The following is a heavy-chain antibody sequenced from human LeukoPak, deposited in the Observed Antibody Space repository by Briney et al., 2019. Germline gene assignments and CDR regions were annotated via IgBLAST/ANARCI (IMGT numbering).Heavy chain of an antibody. CDR3: ARDRYYYGSGRSTDY. V-gene: IGHV3-7*01. D-gene: IGHD3-10*01. CDR1: GFTFSSYW. Sequence: GGSLRLSCAASGFTFSSYWMSWVRQAPGKGLEWVANIKQDGSEKYYVDSVKGRFTISRDNSKNTLYLQMNSLRAEDTAVYYCARDRYYYGSGRSTDYWGQGTLVTVSS. CDR2: IKQDGSEK. J-gene: IGHJ4*02.